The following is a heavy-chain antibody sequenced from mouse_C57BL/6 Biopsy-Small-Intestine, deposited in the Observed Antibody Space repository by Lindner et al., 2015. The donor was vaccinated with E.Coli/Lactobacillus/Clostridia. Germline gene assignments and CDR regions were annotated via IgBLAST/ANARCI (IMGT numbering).Heavy chain of an antibody. D-gene: IGHD1-1*01. CDR1: GFTFSSYG. CDR2: ISSGGSYT. Sequence: VQLQESGGGLVKPGGSLKLSCAASGFTFSSYGMSWVRQTPDKRLEWVATISSGGSYTYYPDSVKGRFTISRDNAKNTLYLQMSSLKSEDTAMYYCARDGSSYADNYFDYWGQGTTLTVSS. J-gene: IGHJ2*01. V-gene: IGHV5-6*01. CDR3: ARDGSSYADNYFDY.